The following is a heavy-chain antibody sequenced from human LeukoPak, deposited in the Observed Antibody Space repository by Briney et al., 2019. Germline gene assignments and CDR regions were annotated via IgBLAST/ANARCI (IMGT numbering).Heavy chain of an antibody. D-gene: IGHD4-23*01. J-gene: IGHJ4*02. Sequence: PGRSLRLSCAASGFTFSSYAMHWVRQAPGKGLEWVAVISCDGSNKYYADSVKGRFTISRDNSKNTLYLQMNSLRAEDTAVYYCAREDGDYGGNYDYWGQGTLVTVSS. CDR1: GFTFSSYA. CDR2: ISCDGSNK. CDR3: AREDGDYGGNYDY. V-gene: IGHV3-30-3*01.